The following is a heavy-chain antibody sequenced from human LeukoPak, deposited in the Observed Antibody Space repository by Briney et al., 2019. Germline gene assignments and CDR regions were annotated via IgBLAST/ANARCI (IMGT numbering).Heavy chain of an antibody. J-gene: IGHJ3*02. D-gene: IGHD2-8*02. CDR1: GFSFSTYE. CDR3: GLLLAYDAFDI. CDR2: ISSSSSTI. V-gene: IGHV3-48*01. Sequence: PGGSLRLSCTASGFSFSTYEMNWVRQAPGKGLEWVSYISSSSSTIYYADSVKGRFTISRDNAKNSLYLQMNSLRAEDTAVYYCGLLLAYDAFDIWGQGTMVTVSS.